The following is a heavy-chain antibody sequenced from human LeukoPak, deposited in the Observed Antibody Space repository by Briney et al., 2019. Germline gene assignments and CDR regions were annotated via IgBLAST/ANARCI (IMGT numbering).Heavy chain of an antibody. D-gene: IGHD3-10*01. CDR2: IFSGGAT. Sequence: PGGSLRLSCAASGFTVSSNYMSWVRQAPGKGLEWVSIIFSGGATYYADSVSVRFTISRDNSKNTLYLQMNSLRAEDTGVYYCASLDSGSGQSFEYWGQGTLVTVSS. V-gene: IGHV3-66*01. CDR3: ASLDSGSGQSFEY. J-gene: IGHJ4*02. CDR1: GFTVSSNY.